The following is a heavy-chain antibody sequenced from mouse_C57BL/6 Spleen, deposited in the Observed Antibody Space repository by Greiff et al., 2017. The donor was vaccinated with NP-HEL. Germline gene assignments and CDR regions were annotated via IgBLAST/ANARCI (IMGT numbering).Heavy chain of an antibody. CDR1: GFSLTSYG. CDR3: AKNEDEFYAMDY. J-gene: IGHJ4*01. Sequence: VKLVESGPGLVQPSQSLSITCTVSGFSLTSYGVHWVRQSPGKGLEWLGVIWRGGSTDYNAAFMSRLSITKDNSKSHVFLKMNSLQADDTAIYYWAKNEDEFYAMDYGGQGTSVTDSS. V-gene: IGHV2-5*01. CDR2: IWRGGST.